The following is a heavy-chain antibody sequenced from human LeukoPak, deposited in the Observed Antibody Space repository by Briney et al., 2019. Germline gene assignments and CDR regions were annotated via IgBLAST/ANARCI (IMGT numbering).Heavy chain of an antibody. CDR2: VDYSGST. V-gene: IGHV4-59*01. CDR3: ARESVKSLGLFDP. J-gene: IGHJ5*02. D-gene: IGHD3-16*01. CDR1: GDSISTYY. Sequence: PSETLSLTCTVSGDSISTYYWSWIRQPPGKELEWIGYVDYSGSTNYNPSLKSRVTISVDTSKNQFSLKLSSVTAADTAVYYCARESVKSLGLFDPWGQGTLVTVSS.